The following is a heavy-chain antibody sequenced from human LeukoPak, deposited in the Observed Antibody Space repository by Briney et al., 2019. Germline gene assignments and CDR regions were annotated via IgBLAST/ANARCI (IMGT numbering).Heavy chain of an antibody. CDR1: GFTFSNYW. CDR2: INSDGSST. D-gene: IGHD6-6*01. J-gene: IGHJ4*02. V-gene: IGHV3-74*01. Sequence: GGSLRLSCAASGFTFSNYWMHWFRQAPGKGLVWVSHINSDGSSTTYADSEKGRFTISRDNAKNTLYLQMNSLRAEDTAVYYCVRDRSGSSSVYWGQGTLVTVSS. CDR3: VRDRSGSSSVY.